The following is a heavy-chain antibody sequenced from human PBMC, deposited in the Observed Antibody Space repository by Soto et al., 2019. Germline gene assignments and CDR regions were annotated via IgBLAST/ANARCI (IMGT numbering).Heavy chain of an antibody. CDR3: ARSRGSGSYRSYYYYGMDV. CDR1: GGSFSGYY. D-gene: IGHD3-10*01. Sequence: SETLSLTCAVYGGSFSGYYWSWIRQPPGKGLEWIGEINHSGSTNYNPSLKSRVTISVDTSKNQFSLKLSSVTAAGTAVYYCARSRGSGSYRSYYYYGMDVWGQGTTVTVSS. J-gene: IGHJ6*02. CDR2: INHSGST. V-gene: IGHV4-34*01.